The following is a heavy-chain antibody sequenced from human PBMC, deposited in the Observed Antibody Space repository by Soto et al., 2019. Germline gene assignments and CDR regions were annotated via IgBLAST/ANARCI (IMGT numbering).Heavy chain of an antibody. CDR2: INHSGST. J-gene: IGHJ4*02. CDR1: GGSFSGYY. V-gene: IGHV4-34*01. Sequence: SETLSLTCAVYGGSFSGYYWSWIRQPPGKGLEWIGEINHSGSTNYNPSLKSRVTISVDTSKNQFSLKLSSVTAADTAVYYCARYGDYFISMDYWGQGTLVTVSS. D-gene: IGHD4-17*01. CDR3: ARYGDYFISMDY.